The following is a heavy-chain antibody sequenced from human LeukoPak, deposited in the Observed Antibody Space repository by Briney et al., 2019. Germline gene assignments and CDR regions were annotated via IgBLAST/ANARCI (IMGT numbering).Heavy chain of an antibody. D-gene: IGHD5-12*01. CDR1: GGSISSYY. Sequence: SETLSLTCTISGGSISSYYWSWIRQPPGKGLEWIGYIYYTGSTNYNPSLKSRVTISVDTSKNQFSLKLSSVTAADTAVYYCASEIRTAYEGYYYMDVWGKGTTVTVSS. J-gene: IGHJ6*03. CDR2: IYYTGST. CDR3: ASEIRTAYEGYYYMDV. V-gene: IGHV4-59*12.